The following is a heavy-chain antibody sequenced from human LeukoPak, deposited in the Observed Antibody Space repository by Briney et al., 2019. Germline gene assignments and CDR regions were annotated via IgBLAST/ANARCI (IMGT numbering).Heavy chain of an antibody. J-gene: IGHJ6*04. CDR2: IYDSGST. D-gene: IGHD3-10*01. CDR1: GFTFSSYG. V-gene: IGHV4-59*01. Sequence: GSLRLSCAASGFTFSSYGMRWVRQAPGKGLEWIGYIYDSGSTKYNPSLNSRVTISVDTSKNQVSLNLRSVTAADTAVYFCARLGYYSGYMDVWGKGTTVTMSS. CDR3: ARLGYYSGYMDV.